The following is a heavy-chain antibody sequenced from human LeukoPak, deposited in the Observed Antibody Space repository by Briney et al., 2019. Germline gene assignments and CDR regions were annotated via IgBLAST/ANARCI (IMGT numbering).Heavy chain of an antibody. CDR3: ARGWWLTGYFDY. CDR2: IYHSGST. J-gene: IGHJ4*02. CDR1: GYSISSGYY. Sequence: SETLSLTCTVSGYSISSGYYWGWIRRPPGKGLEWIGSIYHSGSTYYNPSLKSRVTISVDTSKNQFSLKLSSVTAADTAVYYCARGWWLTGYFDYWGQGTLVTVSS. D-gene: IGHD2-15*01. V-gene: IGHV4-38-2*02.